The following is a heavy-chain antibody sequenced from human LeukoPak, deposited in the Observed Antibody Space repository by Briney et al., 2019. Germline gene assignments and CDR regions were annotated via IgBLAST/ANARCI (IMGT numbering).Heavy chain of an antibody. Sequence: ASKTLSLTCTVSGGSISSYYWSWIRQPPGKGLEWVGYTYYSGSTNYSPSLKSRVTISVDTSKNQFSLKLSSVTAADTAVYYYARSNSDPLRFDPWGQGTLVTVSS. V-gene: IGHV4-59*01. CDR3: ARSNSDPLRFDP. D-gene: IGHD4-23*01. CDR1: GGSISSYY. CDR2: TYYSGST. J-gene: IGHJ5*02.